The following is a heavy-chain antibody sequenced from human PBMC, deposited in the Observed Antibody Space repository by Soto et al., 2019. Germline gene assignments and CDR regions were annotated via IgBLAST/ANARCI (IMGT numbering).Heavy chain of an antibody. J-gene: IGHJ4*02. CDR3: ARGSTDSYPGSRIFDF. D-gene: IGHD3-10*01. CDR2: ITDSGGDA. Sequence: EVQLLESGGDLVQPGGSLRLSCVASGMTFGSRAMSWVRQAPGEGLEWVSSITDSGGDAKYADSVRGRFTISRDNSKNTLYLQMSSLIAEDSAVYYCARGSTDSYPGSRIFDFWGRGTLVTVSS. V-gene: IGHV3-23*01. CDR1: GMTFGSRA.